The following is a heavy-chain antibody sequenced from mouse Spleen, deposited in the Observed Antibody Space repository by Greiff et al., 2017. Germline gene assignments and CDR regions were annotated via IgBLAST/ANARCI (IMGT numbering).Heavy chain of an antibody. CDR1: GYTFTSYW. CDR3: ARMNYYDGSRFDY. D-gene: IGHD1-1*01. J-gene: IGHJ2*01. CDR2: IYPGSGST. Sequence: VQLQQSGAELVKPGASVKMSCKASGYTFTSYWITWVKQRPGQGLEWIGDIYPGSGSTNYNEKFKSKATLTVDTSSSTAYMQLSSLTSEDSAVYYCARMNYYDGSRFDYWGQGTTLTVSS. V-gene: IGHV1-55*01.